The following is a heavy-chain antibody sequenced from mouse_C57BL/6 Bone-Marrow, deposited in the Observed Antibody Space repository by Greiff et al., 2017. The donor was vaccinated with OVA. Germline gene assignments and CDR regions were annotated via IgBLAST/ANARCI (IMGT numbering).Heavy chain of an antibody. J-gene: IGHJ2*01. V-gene: IGHV14-4*01. CDR2: IDPENGDT. Sequence: VQLQQSGAELVRPGASVKLSCTASGFNIKDDYMHWVKQRPEQGLEWIGWIDPENGDTEYASKFQGKATITADTSSNTAYLQLSRLTSEDTAVYYCTSYGNFDYWGKGTTLTVSS. CDR3: TSYGNFDY. D-gene: IGHD2-1*01. CDR1: GFNIKDDY.